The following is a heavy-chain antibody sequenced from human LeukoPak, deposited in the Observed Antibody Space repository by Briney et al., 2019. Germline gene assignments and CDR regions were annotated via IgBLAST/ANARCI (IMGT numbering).Heavy chain of an antibody. CDR3: AKAPYVGLRRHEYYFDY. CDR1: GFTFSSYG. J-gene: IGHJ4*02. D-gene: IGHD4-17*01. V-gene: IGHV3-30*18. Sequence: QPGGSLRLSCAASGFTFSSYGMHWVRQAPGKGLEWVAVISYDGSNKYYADSVKGRFTISRDNSKNTLYLQMNSLRAEDTAVYYYAKAPYVGLRRHEYYFDYWGQGTLVTVSS. CDR2: ISYDGSNK.